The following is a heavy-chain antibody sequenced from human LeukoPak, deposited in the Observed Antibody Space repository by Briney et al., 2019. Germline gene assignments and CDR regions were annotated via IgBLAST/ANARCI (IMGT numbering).Heavy chain of an antibody. J-gene: IGHJ3*02. V-gene: IGHV3-48*01. CDR1: GFTFSSYS. Sequence: GGSLRLSCAASGFTFSSYSMNWVRQAPGKGLEWVSYISSSSSTIYYADSVKGRFTISRDNAKNSLYLQMNSLRAEDTAVYYCARECGSYCHDAFDIWGQGTMVTVSS. D-gene: IGHD1-26*01. CDR3: ARECGSYCHDAFDI. CDR2: ISSSSSTI.